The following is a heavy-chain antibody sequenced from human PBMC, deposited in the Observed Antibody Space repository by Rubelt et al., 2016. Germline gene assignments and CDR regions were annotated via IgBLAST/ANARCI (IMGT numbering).Heavy chain of an antibody. J-gene: IGHJ4*02. CDR3: ARFAIGGHSSGYLFDY. D-gene: IGHD3-22*01. Sequence: VQLVQSGAEVKKPGASVKVSCKASGYTFTSYGISWVRQAPGQGLEWMGWINPNSGGKNYAQKFQGRVTMTRDTSISTAYMELSRLRSDDTAVYYCARFAIGGHSSGYLFDYWGQGTLVTVSS. V-gene: IGHV1-2*02. CDR2: INPNSGGK. CDR1: GYTFTSYG.